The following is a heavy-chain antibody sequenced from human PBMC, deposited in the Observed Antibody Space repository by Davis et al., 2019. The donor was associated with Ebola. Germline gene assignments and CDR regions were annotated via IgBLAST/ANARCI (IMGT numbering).Heavy chain of an antibody. V-gene: IGHV4-39*07. D-gene: IGHD3/OR15-3a*01. J-gene: IGHJ4*02. CDR1: GGSISSGTYY. Sequence: SETLSLTCNVSGGSISSGTYYWGWVRQPPGKGLEWIGTIYYNVRTYYKRSLESRVTISLGTSRNQFSLKLSSVTAADTAVYYCARGFFDTYGFSNAFDYWGQGTPVTVSS. CDR3: ARGFFDTYGFSNAFDY. CDR2: IYYNVRT.